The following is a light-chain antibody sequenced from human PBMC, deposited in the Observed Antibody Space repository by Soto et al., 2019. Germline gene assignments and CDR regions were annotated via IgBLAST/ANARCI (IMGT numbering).Light chain of an antibody. J-gene: IGKJ1*01. CDR3: MHGALRLTT. V-gene: IGKV2-30*01. CDR1: QSLVYSDGNTY. CDR2: KVS. Sequence: DLVATHSTNSLPVTLGQPASISCRSSQSLVYSDGNTYLNWFQQRPGQSPRRLIYKVSNRDSGVPDRFSGSGSGTDFTLKISMVEAEDVRIYCSMHGALRLTTSGQGTKVDIK.